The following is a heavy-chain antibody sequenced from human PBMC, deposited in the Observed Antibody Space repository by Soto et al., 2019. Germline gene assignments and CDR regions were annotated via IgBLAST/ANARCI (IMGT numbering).Heavy chain of an antibody. D-gene: IGHD1-1*01. Sequence: QVQLVESGGGVVQPGRSLRLSCAASGFTFSSYAMHWVRQAPGKGLAWVAVISYDGSNKYYADSVKGRFTISRDNSKNTLYLQMNSLRAEDTAVYYCARDGSLEDGYYFDYWGQGTLVTVSS. CDR2: ISYDGSNK. CDR1: GFTFSSYA. CDR3: ARDGSLEDGYYFDY. V-gene: IGHV3-30-3*01. J-gene: IGHJ4*02.